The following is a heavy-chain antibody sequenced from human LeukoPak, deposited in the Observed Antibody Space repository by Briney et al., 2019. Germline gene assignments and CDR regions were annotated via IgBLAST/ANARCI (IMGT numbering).Heavy chain of an antibody. V-gene: IGHV4-34*01. CDR2: INHNGNS. D-gene: IGHD5-18*01. CDR1: GGSFSGYY. Sequence: SETLSLTCAVYGGSFSGYYWSRIRQPPEKGLEWIGEINHNGNSNYNPSLKSRVTISVDTSKNQFSLKLTSVTAADTAVYYCARGHSYGFPVDYWGQGTLVTVSS. J-gene: IGHJ4*02. CDR3: ARGHSYGFPVDY.